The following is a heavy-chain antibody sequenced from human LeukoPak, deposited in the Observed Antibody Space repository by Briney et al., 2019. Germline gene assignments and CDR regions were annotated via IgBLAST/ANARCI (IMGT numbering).Heavy chain of an antibody. CDR2: IYYSGST. D-gene: IGHD6-6*01. CDR1: GGSISSYY. J-gene: IGHJ4*02. V-gene: IGHV4-59*01. Sequence: SETLSLTCTVSGGSISSYYWSWIRQPPGKGLEWIGYIYYSGSTNYNPSLKSRVTISVDTSKNQFSLKLSSVTAADTAVYYCARGVLHSSSLFFDYWGQGTLVTVSS. CDR3: ARGVLHSSSLFFDY.